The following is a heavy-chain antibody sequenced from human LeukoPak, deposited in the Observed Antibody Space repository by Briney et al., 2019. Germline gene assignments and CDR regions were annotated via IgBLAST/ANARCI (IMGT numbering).Heavy chain of an antibody. D-gene: IGHD1/OR15-1a*01. CDR3: ARDNKYAFDN. CDR2: IGISSGNT. CDR1: GFTFSSYS. J-gene: IGHJ4*02. V-gene: IGHV3-48*01. Sequence: GGSLRLSCAASGFTFSSYSMNWVRQAPGKELEWISYIGISSGNTKYADSVKGRFTISGDKARNSVYLQMNSLRVEDTAVYYCARDNKYAFDNWGQGTLVTVSS.